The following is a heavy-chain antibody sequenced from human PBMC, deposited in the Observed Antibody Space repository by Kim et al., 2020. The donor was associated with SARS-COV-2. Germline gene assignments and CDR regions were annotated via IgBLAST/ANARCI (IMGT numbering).Heavy chain of an antibody. CDR3: ARPLPVQLGGGDAFDI. V-gene: IGHV5-51*01. J-gene: IGHJ3*02. CDR2: IYPGDSDT. D-gene: IGHD1-1*01. Sequence: GESLKISCKGSGYSFTSYWIGWVRQMPGKGLEWMGIIYPGDSDTRYSPSFQGQVTISADKSISTAYLQWSSLKASDTAMYYCARPLPVQLGGGDAFDIWGQGTMVTVSS. CDR1: GYSFTSYW.